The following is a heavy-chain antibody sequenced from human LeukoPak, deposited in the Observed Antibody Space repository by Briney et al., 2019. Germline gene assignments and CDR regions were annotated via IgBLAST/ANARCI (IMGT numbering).Heavy chain of an antibody. D-gene: IGHD1-1*01. Sequence: ASVKVSCKASAYTFTSYYMHWVRQAPGQGLEWMGIINPSGGNTYYAQKFQGRVSLTRDTSTNTVYMELSSLRSEDTAVYYCASERSIREGYNSDAVNIWGQGTMVTVSS. V-gene: IGHV1-46*01. CDR3: ASERSIREGYNSDAVNI. CDR2: INPSGGNT. CDR1: AYTFTSYY. J-gene: IGHJ3*02.